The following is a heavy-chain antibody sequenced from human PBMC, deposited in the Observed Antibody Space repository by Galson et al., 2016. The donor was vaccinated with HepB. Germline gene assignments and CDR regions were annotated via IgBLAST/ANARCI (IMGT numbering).Heavy chain of an antibody. CDR3: ARGVPGSNYYYFYGLDV. J-gene: IGHJ6*02. V-gene: IGHV4-34*13. Sequence: HSEVTDYNPSLRSRVTISIDTSNHYFSLHLSPATAADSAVYYCARGVPGSNYYYFYGLDVWGQGTTVTVSS. D-gene: IGHD4/OR15-4a*01. CDR2: HSEVT.